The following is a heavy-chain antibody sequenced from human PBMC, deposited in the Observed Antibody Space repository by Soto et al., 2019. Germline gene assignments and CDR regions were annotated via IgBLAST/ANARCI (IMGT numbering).Heavy chain of an antibody. Sequence: SETLSLTCAVSGVTIITYYWSWIRQPPGKGLEWIGYNYHSGTTNYNPSLKSQVTISVDTSKNQFSLRLTSVTAADTAIYYCVREAYIGYGHAIDHWGQGTLVTVSS. J-gene: IGHJ4*02. V-gene: IGHV4-59*01. CDR1: GVTIITYY. CDR3: VREAYIGYGHAIDH. CDR2: NYHSGTT. D-gene: IGHD5-12*01.